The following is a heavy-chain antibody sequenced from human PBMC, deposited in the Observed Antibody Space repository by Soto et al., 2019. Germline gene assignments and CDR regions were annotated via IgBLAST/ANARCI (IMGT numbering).Heavy chain of an antibody. D-gene: IGHD3-10*01. V-gene: IGHV5-51*01. CDR1: GYSFTSYW. CDR2: IYPGDSDT. CDR3: ARHLNAGRGSGSYYNY. Sequence: GESLKISCKGSGYSFTSYWIGWVRQMPGKGLEWMGIIYPGDSDTRYSPSFQGQVTISADKSISTAYLQWSSLKASDTAMYYCARHLNAGRGSGSYYNYWGQGTLVTVSS. J-gene: IGHJ4*02.